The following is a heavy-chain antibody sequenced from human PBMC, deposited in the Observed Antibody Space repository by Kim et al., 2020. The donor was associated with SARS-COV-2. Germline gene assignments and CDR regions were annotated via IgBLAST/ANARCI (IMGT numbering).Heavy chain of an antibody. J-gene: IGHJ4*02. CDR3: AYSSSWENYFDY. Sequence: GGSLRLSCAASGFTFGDYAMHWVRQAPGKGLEWVSGISWNSGSIGYADSVKGRFTISRDNAKNSLYLQMNSLRAEDTALYYCAYSSSWENYFDYWGQGTLVTVSS. CDR2: ISWNSGSI. V-gene: IGHV3-9*01. D-gene: IGHD6-13*01. CDR1: GFTFGDYA.